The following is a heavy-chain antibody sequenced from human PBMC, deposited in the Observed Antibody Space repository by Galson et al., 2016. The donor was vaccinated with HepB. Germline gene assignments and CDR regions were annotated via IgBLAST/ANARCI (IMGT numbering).Heavy chain of an antibody. CDR2: IDPSDSYS. J-gene: IGHJ4*02. Sequence: QSGADVKKPGESLRISCRGSGSIFTNNWITWVRQMPGKGLEWMGRIDPSDSYSDYSPSFQGHVSISVDKSISTVYLQWTSLTASDTAMYYCARHGDKYDFLSDCYPTVGDYWGQGTLVTVSS. V-gene: IGHV5-10-1*01. CDR3: ARHGDKYDFLSDCYPTVGDY. CDR1: GSIFTNNW. D-gene: IGHD3-3*01.